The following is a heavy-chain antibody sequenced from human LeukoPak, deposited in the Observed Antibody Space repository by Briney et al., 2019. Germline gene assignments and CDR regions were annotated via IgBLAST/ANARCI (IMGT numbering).Heavy chain of an antibody. Sequence: GGSLRLSCAASGFTFSSYAMTWVRQAPGKGLEWVSGISISGGSTYYADSVTGRFTISRDNSKNTLYLQMNSLRAEDTAVYYCARVSYGDYIGWGQGTLVTVSS. D-gene: IGHD4-17*01. CDR1: GFTFSSYA. CDR2: ISISGGST. CDR3: ARVSYGDYIG. V-gene: IGHV3-23*01. J-gene: IGHJ4*02.